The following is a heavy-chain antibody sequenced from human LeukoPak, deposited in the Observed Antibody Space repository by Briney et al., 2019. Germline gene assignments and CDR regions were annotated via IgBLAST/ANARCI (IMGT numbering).Heavy chain of an antibody. CDR2: ISGSGGYT. D-gene: IGHD5-18*01. CDR3: ARRAYSYDFDY. Sequence: GGSLRLSCAASGLTFTNYAMTWVRQAPGKGLQWVSAISGSGGYTYYADSVKGRFTISRDNFKNTLYLQMNSLRAEDTAVYYCARRAYSYDFDYWGQGTLVTVSS. CDR1: GLTFTNYA. V-gene: IGHV3-23*01. J-gene: IGHJ4*02.